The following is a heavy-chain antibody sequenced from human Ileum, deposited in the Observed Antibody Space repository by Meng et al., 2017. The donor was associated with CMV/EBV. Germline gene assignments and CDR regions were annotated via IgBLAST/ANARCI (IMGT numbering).Heavy chain of an antibody. CDR1: GASVPSGSHF. Sequence: GSLRLSCAVSGASVPSGSHFWSWVRQTQGKGLEWIGEISHTGSTNYNPSLRSRVLLSVGTSTNQISLKLTSLTAADAAVYYCARGVADRETTTYFDYWGQGTLVTVSS. J-gene: IGHJ4*02. D-gene: IGHD6-19*01. CDR3: ARGVADRETTTYFDY. CDR2: ISHTGST. V-gene: IGHV4-4*02.